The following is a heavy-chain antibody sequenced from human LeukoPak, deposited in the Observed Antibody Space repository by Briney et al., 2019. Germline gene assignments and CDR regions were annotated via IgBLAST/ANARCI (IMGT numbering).Heavy chain of an antibody. CDR2: IKQDGSEK. D-gene: IGHD2-21*02. V-gene: IGHV3-7*02. CDR1: GFTFSSYW. J-gene: IGHJ5*02. CDR3: TRPLAYCGGDCYSIGSWFDP. Sequence: GGSLRLSCAASGFTFSSYWMNWVRQAPGKGLEWVANIKQDGSEKYSVDSLKGRFTISRDNAKNSLYLQMNSLRAEDTAVYYCTRPLAYCGGDCYSIGSWFDPWGQGTLVTVSS.